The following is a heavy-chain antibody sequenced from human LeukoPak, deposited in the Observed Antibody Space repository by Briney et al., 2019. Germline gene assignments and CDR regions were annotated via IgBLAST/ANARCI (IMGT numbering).Heavy chain of an antibody. V-gene: IGHV4-4*07. J-gene: IGHJ2*01. CDR1: GGSLSSYY. D-gene: IGHD6-13*01. CDR2: IYTSGST. CDR3: ARVYYSNSYDYWYFDL. Sequence: PSETLSLTCTVSGGSLSSYYWNWIRQPAGKGLEWIGRIYTSGSTNYNPSLKSRVTMSVDTSKNQFSLKLSSVTAADTAVYYCARVYYSNSYDYWYFDLWGRGTLVTVSS.